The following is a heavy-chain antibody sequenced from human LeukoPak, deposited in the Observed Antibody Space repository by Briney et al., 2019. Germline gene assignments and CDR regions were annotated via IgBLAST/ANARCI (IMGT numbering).Heavy chain of an antibody. Sequence: ASVKVSCKASGGTFSSYAISWVQQAPGQGLEWMGGIIPIFGTANYAQKFQGRVTITADESTSTAYMELSSLRSEDTAVYYCARDTREYYGSGSYYNGFDPWGQGTLVTVSS. CDR3: ARDTREYYGSGSYYNGFDP. D-gene: IGHD3-10*01. CDR1: GGTFSSYA. CDR2: IIPIFGTA. J-gene: IGHJ5*02. V-gene: IGHV1-69*13.